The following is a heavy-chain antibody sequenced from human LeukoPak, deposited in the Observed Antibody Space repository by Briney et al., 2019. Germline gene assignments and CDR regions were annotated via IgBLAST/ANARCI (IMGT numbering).Heavy chain of an antibody. CDR3: AALYYYDSSGYMFFDL. D-gene: IGHD3-22*01. V-gene: IGHV3-13*01. CDR1: GFTFSSSD. CDR2: IGPTGDT. Sequence: PGGSLRLSCAASGFTFSSSDMHWVRQATGKGLEWVSAIGPTGDTYYADSVKGRFTISRDNSKNTVYLQMNSLRAEDTAVYYCAALYYYDSSGYMFFDLWGRGTLVTVSS. J-gene: IGHJ2*01.